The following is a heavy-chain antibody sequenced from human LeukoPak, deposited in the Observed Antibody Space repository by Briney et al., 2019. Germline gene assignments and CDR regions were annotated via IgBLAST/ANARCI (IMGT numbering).Heavy chain of an antibody. D-gene: IGHD6-13*01. CDR1: GFTFSSYA. CDR2: ISYDGSNK. CDR3: ARGPSSSWHYFGY. Sequence: PGGSLRLSCAASGFTFSSYAMRWVRQAPGKGLEWVAPISYDGSNKYYADSVKGRFTISRDNSKNTQHLQMNSLRAEDTAVYYCARGPSSSWHYFGYWGQGTLVTVSS. J-gene: IGHJ4*02. V-gene: IGHV3-30-3*01.